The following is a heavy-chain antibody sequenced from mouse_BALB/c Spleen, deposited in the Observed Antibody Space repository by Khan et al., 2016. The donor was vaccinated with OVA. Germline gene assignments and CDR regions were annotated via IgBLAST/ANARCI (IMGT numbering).Heavy chain of an antibody. V-gene: IGHV2-3*01. CDR3: ANSFYSQFYAMDY. CDR2: ICGDGNT. J-gene: IGHJ4*01. D-gene: IGHD2-1*01. CDR1: GFSLTTYG. Sequence: QVQLKQSGPGLVATSQSLSITCTVSGFSLTTYGVTRVRQPPGKGLEWLGVICGDGNTDYHSALLSRLRLSNDNAEIQVFLKLNILKTDDTSSYYFANSFYSQFYAMDYWVQGTSFTVSS.